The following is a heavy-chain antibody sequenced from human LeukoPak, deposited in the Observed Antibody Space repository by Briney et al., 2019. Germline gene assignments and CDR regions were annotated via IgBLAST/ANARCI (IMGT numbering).Heavy chain of an antibody. V-gene: IGHV3-64*01. Sequence: QAGRSLRLSCAASGFTFSSYAMHWVRQAPGKGLEFVSAISRDGGSTYYANSVKGRFTISRDISKNTLYLQMGSLRPEDMAVYYCARVDSGSACASWGQGILVTVSS. J-gene: IGHJ1*01. D-gene: IGHD6-19*01. CDR1: GFTFSSYA. CDR3: ARVDSGSACAS. CDR2: ISRDGGST.